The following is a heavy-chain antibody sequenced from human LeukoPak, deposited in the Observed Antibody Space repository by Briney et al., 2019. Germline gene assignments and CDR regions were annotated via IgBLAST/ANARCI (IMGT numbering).Heavy chain of an antibody. V-gene: IGHV1-24*01. J-gene: IGHJ4*02. CDR1: GYTLTKLS. Sequence: ASVKVSCKVSGYTLTKLSMHWVRQAPGKGLEWMGTFDPEDGERLYAQKFQGRLTMTEDTSTDTAYMELSSLRSEDTAVYYCATXXXYDSSAYYRLDYWGQGTLVTVSS. D-gene: IGHD3-22*01. CDR3: ATXXXYDSSAYYRLDY. CDR2: FDPEDGER.